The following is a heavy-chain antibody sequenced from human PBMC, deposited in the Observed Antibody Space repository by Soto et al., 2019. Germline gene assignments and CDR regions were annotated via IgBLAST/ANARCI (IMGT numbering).Heavy chain of an antibody. CDR1: GFTFSNAW. V-gene: IGHV3-15*01. CDR3: TTELYCTNCVCYPFDP. CDR2: IKSKTDGGTT. J-gene: IGHJ5*02. D-gene: IGHD2-8*01. Sequence: LGLSCAASGFTFSNAWMSWVRQAPGKGLEWVGRIKSKTDGGTTDYAAPVKGRFTISRDDSKNTLYLQMNSLKTEDTAVYYCTTELYCTNCVCYPFDPWGQGTLVTVSS.